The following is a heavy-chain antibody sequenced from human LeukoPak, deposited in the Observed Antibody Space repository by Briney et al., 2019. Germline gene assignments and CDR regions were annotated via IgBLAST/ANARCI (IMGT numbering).Heavy chain of an antibody. Sequence: ASVKVSCKASGYTFTGYYIHWVRQAPGQGLEWMGWIIPNSGGTNYAQKFQGRVTMTRDTSISTAYMELSSLKSDDTAIYYCTRDIFMTVVSFWGQGTPVTVSS. CDR3: TRDIFMTVVSF. V-gene: IGHV1-2*02. CDR2: IIPNSGGT. J-gene: IGHJ4*02. D-gene: IGHD2-21*02. CDR1: GYTFTGYY.